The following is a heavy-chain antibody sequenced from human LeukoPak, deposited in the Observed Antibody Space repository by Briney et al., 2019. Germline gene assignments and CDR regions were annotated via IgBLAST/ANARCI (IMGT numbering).Heavy chain of an antibody. CDR3: ARGSSSWYNAYDI. CDR2: IDDDGSST. Sequence: GGSLRLSCEVSGFTFSSHWMHWVRQAPGKALVCVSRIDDDGSSTSYADSVKGRFTISRDNAKNTLYLQMNSLRAEDTAVYYCARGSSSWYNAYDIWGQGTMVTVSS. D-gene: IGHD6-13*01. J-gene: IGHJ3*02. V-gene: IGHV3-74*01. CDR1: GFTFSSHW.